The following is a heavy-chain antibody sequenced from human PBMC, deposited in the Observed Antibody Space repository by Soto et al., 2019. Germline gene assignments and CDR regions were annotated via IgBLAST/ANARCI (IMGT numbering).Heavy chain of an antibody. J-gene: IGHJ4*02. CDR2: IYYSGST. CDR1: GGSISSGDYY. V-gene: IGHV4-30-4*01. D-gene: IGHD2-2*01. Sequence: KTSETLSLTCTVSGGSISSGDYYWSWIRQPPGKGLEWIGYIYYSGSTYYNPSLKSRVTISVDTSKNQFSLKLSSVTAADTAVYYCASTRRYCSSTSCSYYFDYWGQGTLVTVSS. CDR3: ASTRRYCSSTSCSYYFDY.